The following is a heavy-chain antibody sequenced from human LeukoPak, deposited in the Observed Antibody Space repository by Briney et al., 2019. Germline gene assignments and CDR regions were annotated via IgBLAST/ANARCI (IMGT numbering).Heavy chain of an antibody. CDR2: TYYRSKWYH. V-gene: IGHV6-1*01. CDR1: GDSVSSNSAA. Sequence: SQTLPLTCAISGDSVSSNSAAWNWIRQSPSRGLEWLGRTYYRSKWYHDYAVSVKSRITINPDTSKNQFSLKLRSVTAADTAVYFCARGSGAYYYGSFYMDVWGKGTTVTISS. D-gene: IGHD3-10*01. CDR3: ARGSGAYYYGSFYMDV. J-gene: IGHJ6*03.